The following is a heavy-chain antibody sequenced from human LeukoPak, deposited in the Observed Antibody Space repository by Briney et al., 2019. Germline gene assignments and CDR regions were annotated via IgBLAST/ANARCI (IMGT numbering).Heavy chain of an antibody. J-gene: IGHJ4*02. CDR2: IIPILGIA. CDR1: GGTFSSYA. Sequence: GASVTVSFKASGGTFSSYAISWVRQAPGQGLEWMGRIIPILGIANYAQKLQGRVTITADKSTSTAYMELSSLRSEDTAVYYCARDHSQIAVAGIYFDYWGQGTLVTVSS. V-gene: IGHV1-69*04. D-gene: IGHD6-19*01. CDR3: ARDHSQIAVAGIYFDY.